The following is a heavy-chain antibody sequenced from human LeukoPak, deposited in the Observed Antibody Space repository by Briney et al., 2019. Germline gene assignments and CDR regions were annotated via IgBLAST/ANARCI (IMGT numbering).Heavy chain of an antibody. CDR1: GFTFGSYA. CDR2: ISASGGDT. D-gene: IGHD6-13*01. V-gene: IGHV3-23*01. Sequence: GGSLRLSCAASGFTFGSYAMTWVRQAPGKGLDWVSGISASGGDTWYPDSVKGRFTISRDNSKNTLFLQMSSLRVEDTAMYYCAKDAAGPEYWGQGTLVTVSS. J-gene: IGHJ4*02. CDR3: AKDAAGPEY.